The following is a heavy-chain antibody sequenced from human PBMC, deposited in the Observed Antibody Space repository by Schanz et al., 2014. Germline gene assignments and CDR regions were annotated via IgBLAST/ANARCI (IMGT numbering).Heavy chain of an antibody. D-gene: IGHD1-1*01. Sequence: EVQLLESGGGLVQPGGSLRLSCASSGFSFTTYAMSWVRQAPGKGLEWVSAISHDGYSTYYADSVKGRFTISRDNAKNSLYLEMNSLRAEDTALYYCARDRRNADLDYWGQGTLVTVSS. V-gene: IGHV3-23*01. J-gene: IGHJ4*02. CDR3: ARDRRNADLDY. CDR1: GFSFTTYA. CDR2: ISHDGYST.